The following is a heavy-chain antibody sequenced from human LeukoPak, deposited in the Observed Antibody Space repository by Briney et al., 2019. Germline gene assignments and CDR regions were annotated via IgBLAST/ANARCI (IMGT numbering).Heavy chain of an antibody. CDR1: GFTFDDYA. V-gene: IGHV3-9*01. CDR2: ISWNSGSI. Sequence: PGGSLRLSCAASGFTFDDYAMHWVRQAPGKGLEWVSGISWNSGSIGYADSVKGRFTISRDNAKNSLYLQMNSLRAEDTALYYCAKPLAYCGGDCYSSAFDIWGQGTMVTVSS. J-gene: IGHJ3*02. D-gene: IGHD2-21*02. CDR3: AKPLAYCGGDCYSSAFDI.